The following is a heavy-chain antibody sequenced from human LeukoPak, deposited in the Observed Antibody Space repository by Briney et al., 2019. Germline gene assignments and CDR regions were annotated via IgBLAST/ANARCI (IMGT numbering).Heavy chain of an antibody. CDR3: ARDQEAFDY. Sequence: ASVKVSCKASGYSFTSNYINWVRQAPGKGLEWMGMIYPRDGSTSYAQKFQGRVTVTRDTSTSTVHMELSGLRSEDTAVYYCARDQEAFDYWGQGTLVTVSS. CDR2: IYPRDGST. V-gene: IGHV1-46*01. CDR1: GYSFTSNY. J-gene: IGHJ4*02.